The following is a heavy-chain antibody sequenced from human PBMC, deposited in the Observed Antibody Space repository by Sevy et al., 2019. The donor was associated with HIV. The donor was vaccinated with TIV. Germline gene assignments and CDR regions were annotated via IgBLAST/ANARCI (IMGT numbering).Heavy chain of an antibody. CDR1: GYTFTSYA. V-gene: IGHV1-3*01. CDR2: INAGNGNT. J-gene: IGHJ6*02. D-gene: IGHD1-7*01. CDR3: ARVPKELHYYYYYGMDV. Sequence: ASVKVSCKASGYTFTSYAMHWVRQAPGQRLEGMGWINAGNGNTKYSQKFQGRVTITRDTSASTAYMELSSLRSEDTAVYYCARVPKELHYYYYYGMDVWGQGTTVTVSS.